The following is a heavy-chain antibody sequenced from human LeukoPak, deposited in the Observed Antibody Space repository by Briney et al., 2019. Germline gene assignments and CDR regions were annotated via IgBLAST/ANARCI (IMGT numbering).Heavy chain of an antibody. J-gene: IGHJ4*02. V-gene: IGHV1-2*02. Sequence: ASVKVSCKASGYTFTGYYMHWVRRVPGQGLEWMGWINPNSGGTKYAQKFQGRVTMTRDTSISTAYMELNRLRSDDTAVYYCARVMNREGTNYWGQGTLVTVSS. CDR3: ARVMNREGTNY. D-gene: IGHD1/OR15-1a*01. CDR1: GYTFTGYY. CDR2: INPNSGGT.